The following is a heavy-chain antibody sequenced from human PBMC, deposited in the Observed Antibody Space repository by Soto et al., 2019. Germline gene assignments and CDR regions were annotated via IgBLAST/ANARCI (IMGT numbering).Heavy chain of an antibody. V-gene: IGHV1-18*01. Sequence: ASVKVSYKASGYTFTSYGISRVREAPGQGLEWMGWISAYNGNTNYAQKLQGRVTMTTDTSTSTAYMELRSLRSDDTAVYYCARVNAMYYFDYWGQGTLVTVSS. CDR1: GYTFTSYG. J-gene: IGHJ4*02. D-gene: IGHD2-2*01. CDR2: ISAYNGNT. CDR3: ARVNAMYYFDY.